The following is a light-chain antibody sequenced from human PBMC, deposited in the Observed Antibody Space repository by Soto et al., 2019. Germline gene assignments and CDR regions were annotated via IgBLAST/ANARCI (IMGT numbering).Light chain of an antibody. CDR1: SSDVGSYDY. CDR3: CSYAGTHTWV. J-gene: IGLJ3*02. Sequence: QSVLTQPRSVSGSPGQSVTISCTGTSSDVGSYDYVSWYQQHPGKAPKLMIYDVNKGPSGVSGRFSGSKSGNTAALTISGLQAEDEADYYCCSYAGTHTWVFGGGTKVTVL. V-gene: IGLV2-11*01. CDR2: DVN.